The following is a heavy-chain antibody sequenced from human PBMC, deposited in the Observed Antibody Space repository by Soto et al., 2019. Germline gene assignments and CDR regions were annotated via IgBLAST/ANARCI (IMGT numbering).Heavy chain of an antibody. D-gene: IGHD1-26*01. CDR2: IYYSGGT. CDR1: GGSISSYY. V-gene: IGHV4-59*01. J-gene: IGHJ4*02. Sequence: QVQLQESGPGLVKPSEPLSLTCTVSGGSISSYYWSWLRQPPGKGLEWIGHIYYSGGTNYNPSLKSRVTISVDRSQNRFSRQLRSVTAAGTAVYYCARRYGGNFDYWGKGTLVTVSS. CDR3: ARRYGGNFDY.